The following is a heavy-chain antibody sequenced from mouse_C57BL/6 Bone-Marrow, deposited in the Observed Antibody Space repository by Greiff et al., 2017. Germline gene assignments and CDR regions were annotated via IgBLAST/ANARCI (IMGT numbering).Heavy chain of an antibody. V-gene: IGHV5-16*01. Sequence: EVKLMESEGGLVQPGSSMKLSCTASGFTFSDYYMAWVRQVPEKGLEWVANINYDGSSTYYLDSLKSRFIISRDTAKNIIYLQMSSLKSEDTATYDCARANYGSRIGYYVDYWGQGTTLTVSS. J-gene: IGHJ2*01. CDR2: INYDGSST. D-gene: IGHD1-1*01. CDR3: ARANYGSRIGYYVDY. CDR1: GFTFSDYY.